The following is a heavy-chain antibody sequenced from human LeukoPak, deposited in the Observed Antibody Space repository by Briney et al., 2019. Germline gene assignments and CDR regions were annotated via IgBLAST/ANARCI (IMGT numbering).Heavy chain of an antibody. J-gene: IGHJ4*02. CDR3: TTDLPRPGSLWFGEFDY. CDR1: GFTFSDYY. Sequence: GGSLRLSCAASGFTFSDYYMSWIRQAPGKGLEWVSYISSSGSTIYYADSVKGRFTISRDNAKNSLYLQMNSLRAEDTAVYYCTTDLPRPGSLWFGEFDYWGQGTLVTVSS. D-gene: IGHD3-10*01. V-gene: IGHV3-11*01. CDR2: ISSSGSTI.